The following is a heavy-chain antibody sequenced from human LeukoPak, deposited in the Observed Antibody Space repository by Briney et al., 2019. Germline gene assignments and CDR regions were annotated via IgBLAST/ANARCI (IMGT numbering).Heavy chain of an antibody. J-gene: IGHJ4*02. V-gene: IGHV3-64*01. CDR3: ARSPPGIAAAHDY. CDR2: ISSNGGST. D-gene: IGHD6-13*01. Sequence: GGSLRLSCAASGFTFSSYAMHWVRQAPGKGLEYVSAISSNGGSTYYANSVKGRFTISGDNSKNTLYLQMGSPRAEDMAVYYCARSPPGIAAAHDYWGQGTLVTVSS. CDR1: GFTFSSYA.